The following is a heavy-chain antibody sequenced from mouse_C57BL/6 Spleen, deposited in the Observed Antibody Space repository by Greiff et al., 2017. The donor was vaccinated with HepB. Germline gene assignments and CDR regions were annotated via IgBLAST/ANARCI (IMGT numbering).Heavy chain of an antibody. V-gene: IGHV1-36*01. J-gene: IGHJ3*01. CDR1: GFTFTDYY. D-gene: IGHD2-4*01. Sequence: EVHLVESGPVLVKPGPSVKISCTASGFTFTDYYMHWVKQSHGKSLEWIGLVYPYNGGTSSNQKFKGKATLTVDTSSSTAYMELNSLTSEDSAVYYCAASRDDDEAGFAYWGQGTLVTVSA. CDR3: AASRDDDEAGFAY. CDR2: VYPYNGGT.